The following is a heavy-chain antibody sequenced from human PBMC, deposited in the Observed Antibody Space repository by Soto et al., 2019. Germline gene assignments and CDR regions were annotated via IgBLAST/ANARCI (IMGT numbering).Heavy chain of an antibody. CDR1: GFTFDTYW. CDR2: INNDGNSI. J-gene: IGHJ4*02. V-gene: IGHV3-74*03. D-gene: IGHD3-10*01. Sequence: EVQLVESGGGLVQPGGSLRLSCAASGFTFDTYWMHWVRQVPGKGLVWLSRINNDGNSIAYADSVKGRFTISRDNAKDTVYLQMNSLRADDTAVYYCATIKGESGTCYDRAFDKWGLGTLVTVSS. CDR3: ATIKGESGTCYDRAFDK.